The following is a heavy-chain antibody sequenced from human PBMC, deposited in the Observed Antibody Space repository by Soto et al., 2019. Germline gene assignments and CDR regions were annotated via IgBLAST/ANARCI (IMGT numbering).Heavy chain of an antibody. V-gene: IGHV3-21*01. Sequence: GGSLRLSCAASGFTFGDYAMYWVRQAPGKGLEWVSGIYWNSSYIYYADSVKGRFTISRDNAKNSLYLQMNSLRAEDTAVYYCARAGGYCSSTSCSPYYYGMDVWGQGTTVTVSS. CDR3: ARAGGYCSSTSCSPYYYGMDV. J-gene: IGHJ6*02. CDR1: GFTFGDYA. D-gene: IGHD2-2*01. CDR2: IYWNSSYI.